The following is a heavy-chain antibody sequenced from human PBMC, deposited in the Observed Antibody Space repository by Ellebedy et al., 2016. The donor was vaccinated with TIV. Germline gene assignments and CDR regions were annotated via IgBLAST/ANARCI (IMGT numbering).Heavy chain of an antibody. V-gene: IGHV3-30*18. CDR2: TSADGDNR. CDR1: GFTFSSHG. Sequence: GGSLRLSXAASGFTFSSHGMHWVRQAPGKGLEWVAVTSADGDNRNYADSVKGRFTISRDNSKNKLFLQMNSLRTEDTAVYYCAKWASVVGTTDYWGQGTPVTVSS. CDR3: AKWASVVGTTDY. J-gene: IGHJ4*02. D-gene: IGHD1-14*01.